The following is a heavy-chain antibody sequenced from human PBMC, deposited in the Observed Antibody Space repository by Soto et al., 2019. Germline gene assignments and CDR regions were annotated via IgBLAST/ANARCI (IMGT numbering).Heavy chain of an antibody. Sequence: PSETLSLTCTVSGGSISSSSYYWGWIRQPPGKGLEWIGSIYYSGSTYYNPSLKSRVTISVDTSKNQFSLKLSSVTAADTAVYYCARAYGSGSYYNNHYYYGMDVWGQGTTVTSP. J-gene: IGHJ6*02. CDR1: GGSISSSSYY. D-gene: IGHD3-10*01. CDR3: ARAYGSGSYYNNHYYYGMDV. V-gene: IGHV4-39*01. CDR2: IYYSGST.